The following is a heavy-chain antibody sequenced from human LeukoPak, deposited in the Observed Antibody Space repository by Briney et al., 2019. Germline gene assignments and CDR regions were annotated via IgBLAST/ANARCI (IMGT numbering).Heavy chain of an antibody. CDR3: ARDRDSSSFNWFDP. J-gene: IGHJ5*02. Sequence: GGSLRLSCAASGFTFSSYAMHWVRQAPGKGLEWVAVISYDGSNKYYADSVKGRFTISRDNSKNTLYLQMNSLRAEDTAVYYCARDRDSSSFNWFDPWGQGTLVTVSS. CDR1: GFTFSSYA. D-gene: IGHD6-13*01. CDR2: ISYDGSNK. V-gene: IGHV3-30*04.